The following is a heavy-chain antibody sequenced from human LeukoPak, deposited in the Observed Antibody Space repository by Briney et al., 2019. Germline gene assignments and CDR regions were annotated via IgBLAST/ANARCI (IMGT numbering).Heavy chain of an antibody. V-gene: IGHV4-59*01. J-gene: IGHJ4*02. CDR3: ARTATVTTSDFDY. Sequence: PSETLSLTCTVSGGSISSYYWSWIRQPPGKGLEWIGYIYYSGSTNYNPSLKSRVTISVDTSKNQFSLKLSSVTAADTAVYYCARTATVTTSDFDYWGQGTLVTVSS. CDR2: IYYSGST. D-gene: IGHD4-17*01. CDR1: GGSISSYY.